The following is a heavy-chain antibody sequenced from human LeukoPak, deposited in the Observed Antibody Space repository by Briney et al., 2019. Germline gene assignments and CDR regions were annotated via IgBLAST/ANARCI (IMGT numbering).Heavy chain of an antibody. V-gene: IGHV4-31*03. CDR3: ARGRYYDSSGYYLPPFDY. CDR2: IYYSGST. D-gene: IGHD3-22*01. J-gene: IGHJ4*02. Sequence: SQTLSLTCTISGGSISSGGYYWSWIRQHPGKGLEWIGYIYYSGSTYYNPSLKSRVTISVDTSKNQFSLKLSSVTAADTAVYYCARGRYYDSSGYYLPPFDYWGQGTLVTVSS. CDR1: GGSISSGGYY.